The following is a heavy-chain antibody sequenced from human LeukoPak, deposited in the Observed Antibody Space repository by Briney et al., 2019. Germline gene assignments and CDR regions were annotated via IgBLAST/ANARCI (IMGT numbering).Heavy chain of an antibody. V-gene: IGHV1-18*01. CDR3: ARDLHRVVVRGVPHYYYYMDV. Sequence: GASVKVSCKASGYTFTSYGISWVRQAPGQGLEWMGWISTYNGNTNYAQKLQGRVTMTTDTSTSTAYMELRSLRSDDTAVYCCARDLHRVVVRGVPHYYYYMDVWGKGTTVTISS. D-gene: IGHD3-10*01. CDR2: ISTYNGNT. J-gene: IGHJ6*03. CDR1: GYTFTSYG.